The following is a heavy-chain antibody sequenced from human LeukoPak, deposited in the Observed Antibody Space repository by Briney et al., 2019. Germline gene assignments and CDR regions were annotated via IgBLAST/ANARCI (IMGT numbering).Heavy chain of an antibody. V-gene: IGHV3-23*01. CDR1: GFTFSGYA. CDR2: ISGSGGGT. CDR3: AKDTVWGAAAGSGGFDY. J-gene: IGHJ4*02. D-gene: IGHD6-13*01. Sequence: GGSLRLSCAASGFTFSGYAMSWVRQAPGKGLEWVSAISGSGGGTYYADSVKGRFTISRDNSKNTLYLQMNSLRAEDTAVYYCAKDTVWGAAAGSGGFDYWGQGTLVTVSS.